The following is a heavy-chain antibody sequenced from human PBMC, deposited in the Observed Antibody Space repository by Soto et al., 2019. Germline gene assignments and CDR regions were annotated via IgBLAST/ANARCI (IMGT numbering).Heavy chain of an antibody. Sequence: EVQLLESGGGLVQPGGSLRLACEASGFSVSTHAMNWVRQAPGKGLEWVSGIADSGDRTHYADSVKGRFTISRDNSKNTLYLQMNSLRAEDTAVFYCAKGLRHPQCGGDCPAFGSWGQGTLVTVSS. J-gene: IGHJ5*02. CDR2: IADSGDRT. V-gene: IGHV3-23*01. CDR3: AKGLRHPQCGGDCPAFGS. D-gene: IGHD2-21*02. CDR1: GFSVSTHA.